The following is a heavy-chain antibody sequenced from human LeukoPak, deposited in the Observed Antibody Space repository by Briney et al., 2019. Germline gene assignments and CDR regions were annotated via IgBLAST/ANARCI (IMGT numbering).Heavy chain of an antibody. Sequence: GGSLRLSCEASGFTFSDPYMSWIRQAPGKGLECLSYISGSGTDINYADSVRGRFTISMDKAKNLLYLQMNDLRLEDTAVYYCARTARHLDYWGQGTLVTVSS. CDR1: GFTFSDPY. V-gene: IGHV3-11*04. J-gene: IGHJ4*02. CDR3: ARTARHLDY. CDR2: ISGSGTDI. D-gene: IGHD5-18*01.